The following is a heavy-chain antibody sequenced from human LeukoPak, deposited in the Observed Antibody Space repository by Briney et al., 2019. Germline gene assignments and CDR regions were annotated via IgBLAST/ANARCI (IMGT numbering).Heavy chain of an antibody. V-gene: IGHV4-38-2*02. Sequence: SETLSLTCTVSGYSISSGYYWGWIRQPPGKGLEWIGSIYHSGSTYYNPSLKSRVTISVDTSKNQFSLKLSSVTAADTAVYYCARAQVDLGYSSGYPPYYFDYWGQGTLVTVSS. CDR2: IYHSGST. D-gene: IGHD6-19*01. CDR3: ARAQVDLGYSSGYPPYYFDY. CDR1: GYSISSGYY. J-gene: IGHJ4*02.